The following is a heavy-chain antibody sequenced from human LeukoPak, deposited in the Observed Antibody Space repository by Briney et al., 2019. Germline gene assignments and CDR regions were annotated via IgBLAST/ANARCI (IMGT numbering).Heavy chain of an antibody. CDR2: SIPIFGTG. CDR3: AATYYYGSGSSLYYFAN. Sequence: SVKLSCKASGGPFTSYAISWLPQAPGQGLECMGRSIPIFGTGNYAQKFQGRVTITTDESTSTAYMELSSLRSEDTAVYYCAATYYYGSGSSLYYFANWGQGTLVTVSS. V-gene: IGHV1-69*05. J-gene: IGHJ4*02. D-gene: IGHD3-10*01. CDR1: GGPFTSYA.